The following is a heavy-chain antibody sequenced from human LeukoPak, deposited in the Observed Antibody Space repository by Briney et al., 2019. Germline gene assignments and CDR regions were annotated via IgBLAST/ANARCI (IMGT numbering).Heavy chain of an antibody. V-gene: IGHV4-4*07. D-gene: IGHD6-6*01. CDR3: ARGGEYSSSSGLFDF. CDR2: IYTSGST. Sequence: PSETLSLTCTVSGGSISSYYWSWIRHPARKGLELIGRIYTSGSTNYNPSLKSRVTMSVDTSKNQFSLKLSSVTAADTAVYYCARGGEYSSSSGLFDFWGQGTLVTVSS. J-gene: IGHJ4*02. CDR1: GGSISSYY.